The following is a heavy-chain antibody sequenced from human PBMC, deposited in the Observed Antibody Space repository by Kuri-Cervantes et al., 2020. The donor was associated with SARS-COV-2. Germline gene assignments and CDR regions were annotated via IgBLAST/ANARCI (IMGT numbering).Heavy chain of an antibody. CDR1: GFTFSSYA. CDR2: ISSSSSYI. D-gene: IGHD4-17*01. J-gene: IGHJ4*02. V-gene: IGHV3-21*01. Sequence: GGSLRLSCAASGFTFSSYAMSWARQAPGKGLEWVSSISSSSSYIYYADSVKGRFTISRDNAKNSLYLQMNSLRAEDTAVYYCARDHGDYYFDYWGQGTLVTVSS. CDR3: ARDHGDYYFDY.